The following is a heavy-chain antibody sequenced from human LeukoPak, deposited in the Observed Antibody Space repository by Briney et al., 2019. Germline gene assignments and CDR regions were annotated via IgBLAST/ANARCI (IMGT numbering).Heavy chain of an antibody. D-gene: IGHD6-13*01. CDR2: IKEDGSEK. CDR1: GFTFGSVG. CDR3: AREIGSAARGR. Sequence: PGGSLRLSCAASGFTFGSVGMSWVRQAPGKGLEWVANIKEDGSEKYYVDSVKGRFTISRDNAKNSVYLQMKSLRAEDTAMYYCAREIGSAARGRWGQGTLVIVS. V-gene: IGHV3-7*05. J-gene: IGHJ4*02.